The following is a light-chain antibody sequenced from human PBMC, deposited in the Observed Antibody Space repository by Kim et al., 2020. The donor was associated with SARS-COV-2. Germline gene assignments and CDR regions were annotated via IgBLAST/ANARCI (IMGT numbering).Light chain of an antibody. Sequence: PGQRVPISCSGSRSNIGSNYVYWYQQLPGTAPKVLIYKNNQRPSGVPDRFSGSKSGTSASLAISGLRSEDEADYYCAAWDDSLSVLFGGGTQLTVL. CDR2: KNN. CDR1: RSNIGSNY. CDR3: AAWDDSLSVL. V-gene: IGLV1-47*01. J-gene: IGLJ3*02.